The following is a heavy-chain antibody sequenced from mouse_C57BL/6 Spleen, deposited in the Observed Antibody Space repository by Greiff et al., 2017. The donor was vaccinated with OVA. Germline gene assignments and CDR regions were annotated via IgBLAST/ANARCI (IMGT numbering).Heavy chain of an antibody. J-gene: IGHJ3*01. CDR2: INPSNGGT. CDR1: GYTFTSYW. CDR3: ARSDGSSLAWFAD. V-gene: IGHV1-53*01. Sequence: QVQLQQPGTELVKPGASVKLSCKASGYTFTSYWMHWVKQRPGQGLEWIGNINPSNGGTNYNEKFKRKATLTVDNSSSTAYMQLSSLTSEDSAGYYCARSDGSSLAWFADWGQGTLVTVSA. D-gene: IGHD1-1*01.